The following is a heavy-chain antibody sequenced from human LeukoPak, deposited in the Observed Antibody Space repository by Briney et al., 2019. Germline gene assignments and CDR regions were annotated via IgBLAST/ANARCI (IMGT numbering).Heavy chain of an antibody. CDR2: ITSNGDST. CDR3: VKDQGEYSSSWYYFDN. J-gene: IGHJ4*02. Sequence: PGGSLRLSCSTSGFIFSSYPMHWVRQPPGKRLEYVSGITSNGDSTNYADSVKGRFTISRDNSKSTLSLHMSSLRAEDTAVYYCVKDQGEYSSSWYYFDNWGQGTLVTVSS. D-gene: IGHD6-13*01. CDR1: GFIFSSYP. V-gene: IGHV3-64D*06.